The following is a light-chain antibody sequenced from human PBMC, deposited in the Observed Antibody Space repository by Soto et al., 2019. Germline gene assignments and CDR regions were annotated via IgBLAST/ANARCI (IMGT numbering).Light chain of an antibody. CDR2: SNT. CDR3: GAWDDSLHGPI. J-gene: IGLJ2*01. V-gene: IGLV1-44*01. CDR1: NSNIGINP. Sequence: QSVLTQHPSASAPPGHRVTISCSGTNSNIGINPVNWYQQVPGAAPRLLIFSNTQRASGVPDRVSASKSGTSASLAISGLQAGDEADYYCGAWDDSLHGPIFGAGTKLTVL.